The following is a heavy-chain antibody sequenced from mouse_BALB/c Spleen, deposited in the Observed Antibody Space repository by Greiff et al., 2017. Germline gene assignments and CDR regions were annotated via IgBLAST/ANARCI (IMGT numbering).Heavy chain of an antibody. CDR1: GYAFTNYL. J-gene: IGHJ4*01. CDR3: ARGPIYYYGSSYFYYAMDY. Sequence: VQLQQSGAELVRPGTSVKVSCKASGYAFTNYLIEWVKQRPGQGLEWIGVINPGSGGTNYNEKFKGKATLTADKSSSTAYMQLSSLTSDDSAVYFCARGPIYYYGSSYFYYAMDYWGQGTSVTVSS. D-gene: IGHD1-1*01. V-gene: IGHV1-54*01. CDR2: INPGSGGT.